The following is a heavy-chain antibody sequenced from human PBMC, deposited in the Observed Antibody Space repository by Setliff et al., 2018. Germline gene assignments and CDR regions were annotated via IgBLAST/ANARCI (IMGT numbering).Heavy chain of an antibody. D-gene: IGHD6-13*01. CDR2: INPNSGGT. J-gene: IGHJ5*01. V-gene: IGHV1-2*04. CDR3: ARALGGISAAGNNWLDS. CDR1: GYTFTGYY. Sequence: ASVKVSCKASGYTFTGYYMHWVRQAPGQGLEWMGWINPNSGGTNYAQKFQGWVTMTADESATTAYMELRSLRSEDKAVYYCARALGGISAAGNNWLDSWGQGTLVTVSS.